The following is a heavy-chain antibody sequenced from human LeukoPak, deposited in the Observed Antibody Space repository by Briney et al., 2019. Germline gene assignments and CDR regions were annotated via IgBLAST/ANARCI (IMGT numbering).Heavy chain of an antibody. CDR2: ISAYNGNT. CDR1: GDTFIRYG. D-gene: IGHD3-16*01. CDR3: ARPPIVGVMVGYYYYYRDV. Sequence: ASVKVSCKASGDTFIRYGISWVRQAPGQGLEWMGWISAYNGNTNYAQKLQGRVTMTTDTSTSTAYMELRSLRSDDTAVYYCARPPIVGVMVGYYYYYRDVGGKGTRVTVSS. V-gene: IGHV1-18*01. J-gene: IGHJ6*03.